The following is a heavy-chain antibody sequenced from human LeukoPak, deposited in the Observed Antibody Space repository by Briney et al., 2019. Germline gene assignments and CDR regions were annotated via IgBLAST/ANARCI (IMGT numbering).Heavy chain of an antibody. CDR3: ARDALEAARLGWFDP. CDR1: GFTFDDYG. D-gene: IGHD6-6*01. Sequence: PGGSLRLSCAASGFTFDDYGMSWVRQAPGKGLEWVSGINWNGGSTGYADSVKGRFTISRDNAKNSLYLQMHSLRAEDTALYYCARDALEAARLGWFDPWGQGTLVTVSS. CDR2: INWNGGST. V-gene: IGHV3-20*04. J-gene: IGHJ5*02.